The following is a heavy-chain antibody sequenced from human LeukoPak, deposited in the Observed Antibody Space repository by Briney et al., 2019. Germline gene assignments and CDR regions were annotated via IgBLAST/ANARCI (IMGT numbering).Heavy chain of an antibody. CDR2: IKHDGSED. Sequence: GGSLKLSCAASGFTFSNYWMTWVRQAPGKGLEWVANIKHDGSEDYYLDSVKGRFTISKDNAKNSLYLQMNSLRAEDTAVYYCARDLGGYSYGSHFDYWGQGTLVTVSS. J-gene: IGHJ4*02. CDR1: GFTFSNYW. D-gene: IGHD5-18*01. V-gene: IGHV3-7*01. CDR3: ARDLGGYSYGSHFDY.